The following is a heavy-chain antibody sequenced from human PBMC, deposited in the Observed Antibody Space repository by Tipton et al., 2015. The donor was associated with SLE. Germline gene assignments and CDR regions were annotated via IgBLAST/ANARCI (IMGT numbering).Heavy chain of an antibody. CDR3: ARGYHNSRASQAFDI. V-gene: IGHV3-30-3*01. D-gene: IGHD1-1*01. Sequence: LSLTCAASGFTFSSYAMHWVRQAPGKGLEWVAVISYDGSNKYYADSVKGRFTISRDNSKNTLYLQMNSLRAEDTAVYYCARGYHNSRASQAFDIWGQGTMVTVSS. CDR1: GFTFSSYA. J-gene: IGHJ3*02. CDR2: ISYDGSNK.